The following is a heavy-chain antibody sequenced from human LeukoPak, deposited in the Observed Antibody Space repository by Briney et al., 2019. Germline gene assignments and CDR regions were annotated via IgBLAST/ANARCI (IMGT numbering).Heavy chain of an antibody. CDR2: MKADGSEK. V-gene: IGHV3-7*01. CDR1: GFTFNIYW. J-gene: IGHJ3*01. D-gene: IGHD3-16*02. Sequence: GGSLRLSCAASGFTFNIYWMTWVRQAPGKGLEWVANMKADGSEKHYEEPVKGRFTIFRDNARNSLYLQMNSLRAEDTAVYYCARPRYTAAYDLWGQGTMVTVSS. CDR3: ARPRYTAAYDL.